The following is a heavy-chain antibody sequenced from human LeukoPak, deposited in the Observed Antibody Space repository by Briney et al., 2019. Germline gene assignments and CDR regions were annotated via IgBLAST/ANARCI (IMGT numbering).Heavy chain of an antibody. CDR3: ARDSVANSSSWYIVHY. J-gene: IGHJ4*02. D-gene: IGHD6-13*01. V-gene: IGHV3-66*01. CDR1: GFTVSSNY. Sequence: GGSLRLSCAASGFTVSSNYMSWVRQAPGKGLEWVSVIYSGGSTYYADSVKGRFTISRDNSKNTLYLQMNSLRAEDTAVCYCARDSVANSSSWYIVHYWGQGTLVTVSS. CDR2: IYSGGST.